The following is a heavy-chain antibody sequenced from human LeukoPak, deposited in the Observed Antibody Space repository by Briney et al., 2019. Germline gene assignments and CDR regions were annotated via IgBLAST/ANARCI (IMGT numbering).Heavy chain of an antibody. CDR2: IYHSGST. CDR3: ARMRAPRSYFYYYYMDV. Sequence: SETLSLTCTVSGGSITNYYWSWIRQPRGKGLEWIGHIYHSGSTYYIPSLKGRVTMSVDTSKNQFSLKLSSVTAADTAVYFCARMRAPRSYFYYYYMDVWGKGTTVTVSS. V-gene: IGHV4-59*06. J-gene: IGHJ6*03. CDR1: GGSITNYY. D-gene: IGHD2/OR15-2a*01.